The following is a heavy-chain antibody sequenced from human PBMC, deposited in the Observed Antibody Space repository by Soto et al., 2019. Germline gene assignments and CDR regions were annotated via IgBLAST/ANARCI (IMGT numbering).Heavy chain of an antibody. J-gene: IGHJ4*02. CDR3: ARQRLRYFEWLLYPYYFDY. CDR1: GYSIGSGYY. V-gene: IGHV4-38-2*01. CDR2: IYHSGST. Sequence: PSETLSLTCAVSGYSIGSGYYWGWIRQPPGKGLEWIGSIYHSGSTYYNPSLKSRVTISVDTSKNQFSLKLSSVTAADTAVYYCARQRLRYFEWLLYPYYFDYWGQGTLVTVSS. D-gene: IGHD3-9*01.